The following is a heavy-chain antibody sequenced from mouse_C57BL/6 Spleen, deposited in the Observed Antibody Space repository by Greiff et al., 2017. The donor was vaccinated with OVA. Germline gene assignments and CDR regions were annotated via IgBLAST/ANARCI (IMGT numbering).Heavy chain of an antibody. Sequence: VQLQQSGPELVKPGASVKISCKASGYAFSSSWMNWVKLRPGKGLEWIGRIYPGDGDTNYNGKFKGKATLTADKSSSTAYMQLSSLTSEDSAVYFCASPYYSNYNWYFDVWGTGTTVTVSS. CDR2: IYPGDGDT. J-gene: IGHJ1*03. CDR3: ASPYYSNYNWYFDV. CDR1: GYAFSSSW. D-gene: IGHD2-5*01. V-gene: IGHV1-82*01.